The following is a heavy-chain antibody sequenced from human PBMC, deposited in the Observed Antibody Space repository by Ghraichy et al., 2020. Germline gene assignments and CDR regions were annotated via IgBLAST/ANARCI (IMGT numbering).Heavy chain of an antibody. J-gene: IGHJ5*02. CDR1: GGSISSSSYY. D-gene: IGHD4-11*01. CDR3: ARHVFSLSNYEDSWFDP. Sequence: SQTLSLTCTVSGGSISSSSYYWGWIRQPPGKGLEWIGSIYYSGSTYYNPSLKSRVTISVDTSKNQFSLKLSSVTAADTAVYYCARHVFSLSNYEDSWFDPWGQGTLVTVSS. CDR2: IYYSGST. V-gene: IGHV4-39*01.